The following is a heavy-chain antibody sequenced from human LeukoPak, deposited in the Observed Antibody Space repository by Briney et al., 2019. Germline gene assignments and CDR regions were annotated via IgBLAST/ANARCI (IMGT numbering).Heavy chain of an antibody. CDR1: GFTFSSYW. CDR2: INQGGSDK. V-gene: IGHV3-7*01. J-gene: IGHJ4*02. D-gene: IGHD1-14*01. Sequence: GGSLRLSCAASGFTFSSYWMSWVRQAPGKGLEWVANINQGGSDKNYVNSVKGRLTISRDNAKNSLYLQMNSLRVEDTAIYYCARDDNGDYGDYWGQGTLVTVSS. CDR3: ARDDNGDYGDY.